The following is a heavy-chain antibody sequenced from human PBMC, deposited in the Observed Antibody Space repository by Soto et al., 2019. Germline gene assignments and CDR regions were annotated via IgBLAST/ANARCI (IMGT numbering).Heavy chain of an antibody. CDR3: ARGVGYCSSNGCYKGGLEYHDGMDV. J-gene: IGHJ6*02. CDR2: IIPIFGTA. Sequence: QVQLVQSGAEVKKPGSSVKVSCKASGGTFSSYAISWVRQAPGQGLEWMGGIIPIFGTANYAQKFQGRVTITADEYTITAYMELSSLRSEDTAVYYCARGVGYCSSNGCYKGGLEYHDGMDVWGQGTTVTVSS. V-gene: IGHV1-69*01. D-gene: IGHD2-2*01. CDR1: GGTFSSYA.